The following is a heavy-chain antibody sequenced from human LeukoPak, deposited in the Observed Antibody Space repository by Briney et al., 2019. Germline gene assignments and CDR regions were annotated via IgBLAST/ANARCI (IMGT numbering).Heavy chain of an antibody. CDR3: ARNDILTGYCFDY. Sequence: SETRSLTCTVSGGSISSGSYFWSWIRQPAGKGLEWIGRTYTSGSTNYNPSLKSRVTISVDTSKNQFSLKLSSVTAADTAVYYCARNDILTGYCFDYWGQGTLVTVSS. J-gene: IGHJ4*02. V-gene: IGHV4-61*02. CDR2: TYTSGST. CDR1: GGSISSGSYF. D-gene: IGHD3-9*01.